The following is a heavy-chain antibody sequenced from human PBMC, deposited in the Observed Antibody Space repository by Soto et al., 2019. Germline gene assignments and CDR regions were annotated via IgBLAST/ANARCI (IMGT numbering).Heavy chain of an antibody. J-gene: IGHJ5*02. CDR2: IYYSGYT. D-gene: IGHD3-3*01. CDR1: GDSISDSSYY. CDR3: ARHGRFSLIAQSYFDP. Sequence: SETLSLTCTVSGDSISDSSYYWGWIRQPPGQGLEWIGTIYYSGYTYYNMSLKGRVAISVDTSKNQFSLMLTSVTAADTALYFCARHGRFSLIAQSYFDPWGPGTLVTVSS. V-gene: IGHV4-39*01.